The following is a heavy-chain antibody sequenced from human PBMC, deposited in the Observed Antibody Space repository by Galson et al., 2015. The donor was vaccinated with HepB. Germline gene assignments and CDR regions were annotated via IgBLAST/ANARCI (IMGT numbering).Heavy chain of an antibody. CDR1: RFIFSNYA. V-gene: IGHV3-23*01. D-gene: IGHD6-19*01. CDR3: AKLGEGLEWLVQHLDY. Sequence: SLRLSCAASRFIFSNYAMTWVRQAPGKGLEWVSVISDRGYLTHYADSVKGRFTISRDNSKNTLYLQLDSLRAEDTALYYCAKLGEGLEWLVQHLDYWGQGTLVTVSS. CDR2: ISDRGYLT. J-gene: IGHJ4*02.